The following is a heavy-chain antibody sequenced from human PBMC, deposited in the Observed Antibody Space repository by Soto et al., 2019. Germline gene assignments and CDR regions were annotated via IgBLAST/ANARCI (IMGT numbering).Heavy chain of an antibody. J-gene: IGHJ5*02. Sequence: EVQLVESGGDLVNPGGSLRLSCAASGFTFSNAWMNWLRQAPGKGLEWVGRIRSKNDGGTIDYAAPVKGRCTVSRDDSKNTLYLQMSSLKTEDTAVYYCATFTKEVVGTPTWGQGALVTVSS. CDR3: ATFTKEVVGTPT. CDR1: GFTFSNAW. D-gene: IGHD1-1*01. V-gene: IGHV3-15*07. CDR2: IRSKNDGGTI.